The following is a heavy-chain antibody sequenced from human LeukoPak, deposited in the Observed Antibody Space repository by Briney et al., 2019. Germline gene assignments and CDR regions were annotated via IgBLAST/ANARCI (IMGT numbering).Heavy chain of an antibody. Sequence: SVKVSCKASGFTFTSSAVQWVRQARGQRLEWIGWIVVGSGNTNYAQKFQGRVTITTDESTSTAYMELSSLRSEDTAVYYCARGLVTGMGEAFDIWGQGTMVTVSS. CDR1: GFTFTSSA. CDR3: ARGLVTGMGEAFDI. J-gene: IGHJ3*02. D-gene: IGHD1-20*01. CDR2: IVVGSGNT. V-gene: IGHV1-58*01.